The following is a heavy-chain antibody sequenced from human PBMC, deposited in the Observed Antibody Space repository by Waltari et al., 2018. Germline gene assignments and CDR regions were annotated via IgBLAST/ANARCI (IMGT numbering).Heavy chain of an antibody. CDR2: ISTSSSYI. D-gene: IGHD6-19*01. V-gene: IGHV3-21*04. Sequence: EVQLVESGGGLVKPGGSLRLSCVVSGFTFSSYRMNWVRQAPGKGLEWVSYISTSSSYIYYADSARGRFIISRDNAKNSVYLQMNSLRAEDTAVYYCAREAVAGTLYFQHWGQGTLVTVSS. J-gene: IGHJ1*01. CDR1: GFTFSSYR. CDR3: AREAVAGTLYFQH.